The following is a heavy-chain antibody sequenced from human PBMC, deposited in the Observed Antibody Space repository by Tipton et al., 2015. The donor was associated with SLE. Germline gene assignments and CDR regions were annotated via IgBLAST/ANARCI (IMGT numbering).Heavy chain of an antibody. Sequence: TLSLTCAVSGYSISSGYYWSWIRQPPGKGLEWIGYIYYSGSTNYNPSLKSRVTISVDTSKNQFSLKLSSVTAADTAVYYCARDPGPLVYYYYGMDVWGQGTTVTVSS. D-gene: IGHD6-13*01. V-gene: IGHV4-61*01. CDR3: ARDPGPLVYYYYGMDV. CDR1: GYSISSGYY. J-gene: IGHJ6*02. CDR2: IYYSGST.